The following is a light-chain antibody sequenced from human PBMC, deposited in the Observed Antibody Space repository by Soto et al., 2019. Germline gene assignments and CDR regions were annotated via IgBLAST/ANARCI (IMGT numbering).Light chain of an antibody. J-gene: IGLJ1*01. CDR1: GSDIGAYNY. CDR3: SSFTTSYFFV. Sequence: SALTQPASVSGSPGQSITISCTGSGSDIGAYNYVSWYQQHPGKAPKLLIHGVTRRPSGVSSRFSASKSAYTASLTISGLQAEDEANYYCSSFTTSYFFVFGPGTKVTVL. CDR2: GVT. V-gene: IGLV2-14*01.